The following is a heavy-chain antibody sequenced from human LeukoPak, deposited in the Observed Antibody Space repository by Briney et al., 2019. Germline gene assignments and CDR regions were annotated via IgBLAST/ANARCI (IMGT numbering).Heavy chain of an antibody. D-gene: IGHD6-19*01. V-gene: IGHV3-30*18. J-gene: IGHJ3*02. CDR2: ISYDGSNK. CDR1: GFTFSSYG. CDR3: AKGDGRQWLAGHAFDI. Sequence: GGSLRLSCAASGFTFSSYGMHWVRQAPGKGLEWVAVISYDGSNKYYADSVKGRFTISRDNSKNTLYLQMNSLRAEDTAVHYCAKGDGRQWLAGHAFDIWGQGTMVTVSS.